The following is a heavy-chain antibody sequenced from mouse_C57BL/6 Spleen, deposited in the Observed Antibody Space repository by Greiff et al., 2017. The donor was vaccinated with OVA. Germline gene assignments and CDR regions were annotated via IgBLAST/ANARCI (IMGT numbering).Heavy chain of an antibody. CDR3: ARPYGSLWYFDV. CDR2: INYDGSST. V-gene: IGHV5-16*01. CDR1: GFTFSDYY. Sequence: EVHLVESEGGLVQPGSSMKLSCTASGFTFSDYYMAWVRQVPEKGLEWVANINYDGSSTYYLDSLKSRFIISRDNAKNILYLQMSSLKSEDTATYYCARPYGSLWYFDVWGTGTTVTVSS. D-gene: IGHD1-1*01. J-gene: IGHJ1*03.